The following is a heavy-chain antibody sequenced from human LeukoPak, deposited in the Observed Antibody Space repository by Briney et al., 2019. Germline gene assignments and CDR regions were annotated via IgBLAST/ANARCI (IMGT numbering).Heavy chain of an antibody. J-gene: IGHJ3*02. CDR3: ASLRKSGYSSGWYGAFDI. CDR2: IYYSGST. V-gene: IGHV4-39*07. CDR1: GGSISSSSYY. D-gene: IGHD6-19*01. Sequence: SETLSLTCTVSGGSISSSSYYWGWIRQPPGKGLEWIGSIYYSGSTYYNPSLKSRVTISVDTSKNQFSLKLSSVTAADTAVYCCASLRKSGYSSGWYGAFDIWGQGTMVTVSS.